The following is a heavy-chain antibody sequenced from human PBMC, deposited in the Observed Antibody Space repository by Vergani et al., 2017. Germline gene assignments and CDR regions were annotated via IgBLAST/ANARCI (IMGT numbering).Heavy chain of an antibody. D-gene: IGHD2-8*01. V-gene: IGHV3-48*01. CDR1: GSTFSSYA. Sequence: EVRLLESGGGLVQPGGSLRLSCVGSGSTFSSYAMNWVRQAPGKGLEWVSYISRSSSTIYYADSVKGRFTISRDNAKNSLHLQMNNLRAEDTAVYYCARQSRDVFCTNGVCPLGYWGQGALVTVSS. CDR3: ARQSRDVFCTNGVCPLGY. J-gene: IGHJ4*02. CDR2: ISRSSSTI.